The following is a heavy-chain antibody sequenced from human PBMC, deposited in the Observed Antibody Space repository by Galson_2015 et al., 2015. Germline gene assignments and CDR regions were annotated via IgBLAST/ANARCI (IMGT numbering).Heavy chain of an antibody. CDR2: IKQAGSEK. CDR3: ARTGGYCSRTSCHYWYFDL. Sequence: SLRLSCAASGFTFSSYWMSWVRQAPGKGVEWVANIKQAGSEKYYVDSVKGRFAIYRDNAKNSLYLQLNSLRAEDTAVYYCARTGGYCSRTSCHYWYFDLWGRGTLVTVSS. V-gene: IGHV3-7*02. D-gene: IGHD2-2*01. J-gene: IGHJ2*01. CDR1: GFTFSSYW.